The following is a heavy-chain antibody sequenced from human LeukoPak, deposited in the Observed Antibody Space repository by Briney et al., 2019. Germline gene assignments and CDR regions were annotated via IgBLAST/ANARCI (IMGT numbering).Heavy chain of an antibody. J-gene: IGHJ6*03. Sequence: AASVKVSCKASGYTFTGYYMHWVRQAPGQGLEWMGWINPNSGGTNYAQKFQGRVTMTRDTSISTAYMELSRLRSEDTAVYYCARGDYYGSGSYSYYMDVWGKGTTVTVSS. CDR1: GYTFTGYY. V-gene: IGHV1-2*02. CDR3: ARGDYYGSGSYSYYMDV. D-gene: IGHD3-10*01. CDR2: INPNSGGT.